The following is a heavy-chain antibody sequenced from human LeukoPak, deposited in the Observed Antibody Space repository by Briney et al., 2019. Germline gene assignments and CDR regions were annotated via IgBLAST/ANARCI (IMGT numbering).Heavy chain of an antibody. J-gene: IGHJ4*02. CDR3: ARHEQGYCTSSGCRGSDY. CDR2: IYHSGST. Sequence: PSETLSLTCVVSDYSISGGYYWGWIRQPPGKGLEWIGSIYHSGSTYYNPSLKSRVTISIDTSKNQFSLKLSSVTAADTAVYYCARHEQGYCTSSGCRGSDYWGQGTLVTVSS. D-gene: IGHD2-2*01. V-gene: IGHV4-38-2*01. CDR1: DYSISGGYY.